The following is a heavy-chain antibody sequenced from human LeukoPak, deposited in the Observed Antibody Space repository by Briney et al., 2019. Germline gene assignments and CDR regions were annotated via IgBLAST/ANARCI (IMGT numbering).Heavy chain of an antibody. D-gene: IGHD3-22*01. CDR1: GFTFGDYP. J-gene: IGHJ6*02. V-gene: IGHV3-49*04. CDR2: IRNKAYGGTT. CDR3: TRVVDYYDSSGYYYPYYYYYGMDV. Sequence: PGRSLRLSCTAPGFTFGDYPMSWVRQAPGKGLEWVGFIRNKAYGGTTEYAASVKGRFTISRDDSKSIAYLQMNSLKTEDTAVYYCTRVVDYYDSSGYYYPYYYYYGMDVWGQGTTVTVSS.